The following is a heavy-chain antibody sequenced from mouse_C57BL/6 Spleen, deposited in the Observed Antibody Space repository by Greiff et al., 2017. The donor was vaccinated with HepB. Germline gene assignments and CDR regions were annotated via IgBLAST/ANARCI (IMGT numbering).Heavy chain of an antibody. CDR1: GFTFSDYG. V-gene: IGHV5-17*01. D-gene: IGHD1-1*01. CDR2: ISSGSSTI. Sequence: EVKLMESGGGLVKPGGSLKLSCAASGFTFSDYGMHWVRQAPEKGLAWVAYISSGSSTIYYADTVKGRFTISRDNAKNTLFLQMTSLRSEDTAMYYCARRDYGSSWYFDVWGTGTTVTVSS. CDR3: ARRDYGSSWYFDV. J-gene: IGHJ1*03.